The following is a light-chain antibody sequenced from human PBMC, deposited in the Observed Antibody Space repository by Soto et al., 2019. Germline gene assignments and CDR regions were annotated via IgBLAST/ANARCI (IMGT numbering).Light chain of an antibody. Sequence: QPVLTQPPSVSGAPGQRVTISYTGSSSNIGAGYDVHWYQQLPGTAPKLLIYGNSNRPSGVPDRFSGSKSGTSASLAITGLQAEDEADYYCQSYDSSLSGWVFGGGTKLTVL. V-gene: IGLV1-40*01. CDR2: GNS. CDR3: QSYDSSLSGWV. J-gene: IGLJ3*02. CDR1: SSNIGAGYD.